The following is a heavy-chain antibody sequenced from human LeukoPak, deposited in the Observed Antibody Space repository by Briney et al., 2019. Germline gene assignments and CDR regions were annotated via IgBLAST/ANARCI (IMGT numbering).Heavy chain of an antibody. J-gene: IGHJ6*02. CDR3: ATYVAARGWDYYYYGMDV. V-gene: IGHV4-34*08. D-gene: IGHD6-6*01. CDR2: INHSGSN. Sequence: PSETLSLTCAVYGGTFSGYYWSWIRQPPGKGLEWIGDINHSGSNNYNPSLKSGVITSVNTTKNHSFLQLSSVSAADTAVYSCATYVAARGWDYYYYGMDVWGQGTTVTVSS. CDR1: GGTFSGYY.